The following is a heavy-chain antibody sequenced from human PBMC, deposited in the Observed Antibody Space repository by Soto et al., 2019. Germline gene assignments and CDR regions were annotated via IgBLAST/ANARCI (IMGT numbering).Heavy chain of an antibody. Sequence: PSETLSLTCAVYGGSFSGYYWSWIRQPPGKGLEWIGEINHSGSTNYNPSLKSRVTISVDTSKNQFSLKLSSVTAADTAVYYCARLGYSSGWYRIDYWGQGTLVTVS. J-gene: IGHJ4*02. D-gene: IGHD6-13*01. CDR1: GGSFSGYY. CDR3: ARLGYSSGWYRIDY. CDR2: INHSGST. V-gene: IGHV4-34*01.